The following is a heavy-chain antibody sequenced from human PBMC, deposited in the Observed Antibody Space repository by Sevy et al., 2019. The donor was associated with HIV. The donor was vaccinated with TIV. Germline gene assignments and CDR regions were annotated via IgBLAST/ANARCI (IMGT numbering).Heavy chain of an antibody. Sequence: GGSLRLSCAASGFTFSNAWMSWVRQAPGKGLEWVGRIKSKTDGGTTDYAAPVKGRFTISRDDSKNTLYLQMNSLKTEDTAVYYCTTDWGAMGATPAYYFDYWGQGTLVTVSS. V-gene: IGHV3-15*01. CDR2: IKSKTDGGTT. CDR3: TTDWGAMGATPAYYFDY. CDR1: GFTFSNAW. D-gene: IGHD1-26*01. J-gene: IGHJ4*02.